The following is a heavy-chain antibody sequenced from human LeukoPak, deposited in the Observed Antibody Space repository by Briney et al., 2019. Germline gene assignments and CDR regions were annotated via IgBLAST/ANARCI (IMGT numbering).Heavy chain of an antibody. V-gene: IGHV3-11*01. J-gene: IGHJ4*02. CDR1: GFSFGGHY. D-gene: IGHD3-10*01. CDR2: ISGNGGDI. CDR3: VRHAGRAGGQ. Sequence: GGSLRLSCAASGFSFGGHYMSWLRQAPGKGPGWISYISGNGGDIAYADSVKGRFTISRDNAKNSLHLQMNSLRAEDTAVYHCVRHAGRAGGQWGQGALIAVSS.